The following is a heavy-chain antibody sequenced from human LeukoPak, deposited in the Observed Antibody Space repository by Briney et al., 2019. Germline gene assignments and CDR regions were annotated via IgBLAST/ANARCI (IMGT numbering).Heavy chain of an antibody. J-gene: IGHJ3*01. CDR1: GFTFSVAA. Sequence: PGGSLRLSCAASGFTFSVAAMTWVRQAPGKGLEWVSLIGASGESTYYADSVKGRFTISRDKSKNTLSLQMNSLRVEDTAMYFCAKDIQLSTWGLGTMVTVSS. CDR2: IGASGEST. D-gene: IGHD5-24*01. V-gene: IGHV3-23*01. CDR3: AKDIQLST.